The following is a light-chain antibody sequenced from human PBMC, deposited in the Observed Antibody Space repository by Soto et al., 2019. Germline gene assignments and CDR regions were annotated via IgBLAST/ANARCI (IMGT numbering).Light chain of an antibody. CDR3: QQYEAVVT. J-gene: IGKJ1*01. Sequence: EIVLTQSPATLSLSPGERATLSCRASQSVSVYLAWYQQKPGQAPRLLISDASDRAAGVPVRFSGSGSGTDFTLTISRLEPEDVAVYYCQQYEAVVTFGQGTKVDIK. CDR1: QSVSVY. CDR2: DAS. V-gene: IGKV3-11*01.